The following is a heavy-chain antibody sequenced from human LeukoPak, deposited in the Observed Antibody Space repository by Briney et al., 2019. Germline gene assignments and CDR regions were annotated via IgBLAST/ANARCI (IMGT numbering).Heavy chain of an antibody. CDR1: GFTFSSYA. CDR3: ASPPTVTTFDS. Sequence: GGSLRLSCAASGFTFSSYAMSWVRQAPGKGLEWVSSISGSGGNRYYADSVKGRFTISRDNSKNTLYLQMNSLRADDTAVYYYASPPTVTTFDSWGQGTLVTVSS. J-gene: IGHJ4*02. V-gene: IGHV3-23*01. CDR2: ISGSGGNR. D-gene: IGHD4-11*01.